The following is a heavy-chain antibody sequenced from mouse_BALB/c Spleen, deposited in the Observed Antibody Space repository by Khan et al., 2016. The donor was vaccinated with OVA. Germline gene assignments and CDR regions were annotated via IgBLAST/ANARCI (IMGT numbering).Heavy chain of an antibody. J-gene: IGHJ3*01. Sequence: QVQLKQSGPGLVAPSQSLSITCTVSGFSLDKYSIHWIRQSPGKGLEWLGVIWSAGSTDYNAAFISRLTITKDNSRSQVFFQVNSLQPNDTAIYYCAGRVYDYGRGALFAYWGQGTLVTVSA. CDR3: AGRVYDYGRGALFAY. V-gene: IGHV2-2*02. CDR1: GFSLDKYS. CDR2: IWSAGST. D-gene: IGHD2-4*01.